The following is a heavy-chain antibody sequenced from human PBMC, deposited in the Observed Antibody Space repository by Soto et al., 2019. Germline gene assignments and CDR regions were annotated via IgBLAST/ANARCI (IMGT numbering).Heavy chain of an antibody. V-gene: IGHV1-58*01. D-gene: IGHD3-3*01. CDR2: IVVGSGNT. Sequence: SVKVSCKASGFTFTSSAVQWVRQARGQRLEWIGWIVVGSGNTNYAQKFQERVTITRDMSTGTAYMELSSLRSEDTAVYYCAADRADYDFWSGYYTFAYWGQGTLVTVSS. CDR3: AADRADYDFWSGYYTFAY. J-gene: IGHJ4*02. CDR1: GFTFTSSA.